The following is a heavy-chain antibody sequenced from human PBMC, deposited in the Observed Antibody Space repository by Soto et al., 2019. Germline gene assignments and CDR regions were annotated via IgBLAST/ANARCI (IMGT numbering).Heavy chain of an antibody. CDR2: ISGSGKTT. J-gene: IGHJ4*02. V-gene: IGHV3-23*01. Sequence: DVQLLESGGGLVQPGGSLRLSCAASGFTFNKCGISWVRQAPGKGLQWVATISGSGKTTEYADSVKGRLTISRDNSRNTVHLQMNSLRVEDTAIYYCAKDVSENSGTGIADYWGQGTRSPSP. D-gene: IGHD5-12*01. CDR1: GFTFNKCG. CDR3: AKDVSENSGTGIADY.